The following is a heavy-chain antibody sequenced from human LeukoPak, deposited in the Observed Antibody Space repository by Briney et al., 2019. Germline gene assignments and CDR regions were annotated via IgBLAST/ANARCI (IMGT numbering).Heavy chain of an antibody. CDR3: ARESDDYGDTNLDY. V-gene: IGHV3-21*01. Sequence: PGGSLRLSCAASGFTFSSYSMNWVRQAPGKGLEWVSSISSSSSYIYYADSMKGRFTISRDNAKNPLYLQMNSLRAEDTAVYYCARESDDYGDTNLDYWGQGTLVTVSS. D-gene: IGHD4-17*01. CDR2: ISSSSSYI. J-gene: IGHJ4*02. CDR1: GFTFSSYS.